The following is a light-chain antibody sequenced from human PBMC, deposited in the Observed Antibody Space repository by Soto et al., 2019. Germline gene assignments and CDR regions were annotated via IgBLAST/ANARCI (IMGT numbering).Light chain of an antibody. CDR2: GAS. CDR3: QQYGSSPVYT. J-gene: IGKJ2*01. Sequence: EIVLTQSPGTLSLSPGDRATLSCRASQSVSSSYLAWYQQKPGQAPRLLIYGASSRATGIPDRFSGSGSGADFTLTISRLEPEDFAVYSCQQYGSSPVYTFGQGTKLEIK. V-gene: IGKV3-20*01. CDR1: QSVSSSY.